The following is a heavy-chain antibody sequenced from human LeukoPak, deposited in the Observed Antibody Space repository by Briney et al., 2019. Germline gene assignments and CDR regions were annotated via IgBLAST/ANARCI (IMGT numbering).Heavy chain of an antibody. CDR3: TKDRRGPAAGTWYFDS. D-gene: IGHD6-13*01. CDR1: GFTFSNYA. Sequence: PGGSLRLSCAASGFTFSNYAMSWVRQAPGKGLEWVSSISVSGGNTYYADSVRGRFTISRDNSKNTVYLQLNSLRAGDTAIYYCTKDRRGPAAGTWYFDSWGQGTLVTVSS. CDR2: ISVSGGNT. V-gene: IGHV3-23*01. J-gene: IGHJ4*02.